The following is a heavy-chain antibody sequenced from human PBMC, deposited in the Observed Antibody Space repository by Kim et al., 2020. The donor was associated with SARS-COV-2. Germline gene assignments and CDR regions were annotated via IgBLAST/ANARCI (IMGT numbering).Heavy chain of an antibody. V-gene: IGHV1-2*06. Sequence: ASVKVSCKTSGYTFSDYYFHWVRQAPGQGLEWMGRINPNSGATNYAQNFQGRVSMTRDTSINTAYMELSGLRSDDTAVYYCARDPQLLMAEFDHWGQGTL. D-gene: IGHD3-10*01. CDR2: INPNSGAT. J-gene: IGHJ4*02. CDR1: GYTFSDYY. CDR3: ARDPQLLMAEFDH.